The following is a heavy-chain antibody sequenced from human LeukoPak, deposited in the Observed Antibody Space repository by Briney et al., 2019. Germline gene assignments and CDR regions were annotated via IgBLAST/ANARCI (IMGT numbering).Heavy chain of an antibody. V-gene: IGHV3-30*04. J-gene: IGHJ4*02. CDR3: AKDSGLNYDYVWGSYRYTYFDY. D-gene: IGHD3-16*02. Sequence: PGRSLRLSCAASGFTFSSYAMHWVRQAPGKGLEWVAVISYDGSNKYYADSVKGRFTISRDNSKNTLYLQMNSLRAEDTAVYYCAKDSGLNYDYVWGSYRYTYFDYWGQGTLVTVSS. CDR2: ISYDGSNK. CDR1: GFTFSSYA.